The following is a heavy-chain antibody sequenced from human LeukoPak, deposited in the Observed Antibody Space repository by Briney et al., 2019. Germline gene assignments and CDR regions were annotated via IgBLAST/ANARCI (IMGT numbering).Heavy chain of an antibody. D-gene: IGHD3-22*01. Sequence: GGSVRLSCAASGFTVSSNYMSWVRQAPGKGLEWVSVIYSGGSTYYADSVKGRFTISRDNSKNTLYLQMNSLRAEDTAVYYCARGDSSGYGFDYWGQGTLVTVSS. V-gene: IGHV3-66*01. J-gene: IGHJ4*02. CDR2: IYSGGST. CDR1: GFTVSSNY. CDR3: ARGDSSGYGFDY.